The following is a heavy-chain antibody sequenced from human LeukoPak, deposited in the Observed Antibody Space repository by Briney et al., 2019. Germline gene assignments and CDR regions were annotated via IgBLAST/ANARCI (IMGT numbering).Heavy chain of an antibody. V-gene: IGHV4-31*03. J-gene: IGHJ3*02. D-gene: IGHD3-10*01. CDR3: ARGLWFGELDAFDI. CDR1: GGSISSGGDY. CDR2: IYYCGST. Sequence: SQTLSLTCTVSGGSISSGGDYWSWIRQHPGKGLEWIGYIYYCGSTYYNPSLKSRVTISVDTSKNQFSLKLSSVTAADTAVYYCARGLWFGELDAFDIWGQGTMVTVSS.